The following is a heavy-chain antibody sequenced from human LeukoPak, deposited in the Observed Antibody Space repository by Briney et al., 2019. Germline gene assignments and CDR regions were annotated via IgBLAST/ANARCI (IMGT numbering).Heavy chain of an antibody. J-gene: IGHJ5*02. CDR2: ISPYNGDT. CDR1: GYTFINYG. V-gene: IGHV1-18*01. Sequence: PRASVKVSCTASGYTFINYGITWVRQAPGQGLEWMGWISPYNGDTKYAQKLQGRVIMTTDTSTATAYMELRSLRSDDTAVYYCARGESHNWFDPWGQGSLVTVSS. CDR3: ARGESHNWFDP.